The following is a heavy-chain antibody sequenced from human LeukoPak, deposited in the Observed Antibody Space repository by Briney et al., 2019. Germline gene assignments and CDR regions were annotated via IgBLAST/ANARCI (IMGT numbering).Heavy chain of an antibody. CDR2: INPNSGGT. V-gene: IGHV1-2*02. D-gene: IGHD2-21*02. Sequence: RASVKVSCKASGYTFTGNYIHWVRQAPGQGLEWMGWINPNSGGTNYAQKFQGRVTMTRDTSLGTAYMELNRLRSDDTAVYYCARTYCAEDCSIRYFDYWGQGTLVTVSS. CDR1: GYTFTGNY. CDR3: ARTYCAEDCSIRYFDY. J-gene: IGHJ4*02.